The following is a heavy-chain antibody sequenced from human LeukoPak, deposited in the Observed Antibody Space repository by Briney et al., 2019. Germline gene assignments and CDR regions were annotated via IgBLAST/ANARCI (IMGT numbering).Heavy chain of an antibody. CDR1: GGSFSGYY. J-gene: IGHJ3*02. CDR3: ASHGVRGIDI. D-gene: IGHD3-16*01. CDR2: IYTSGST. Sequence: PSETLSLTCAVYGGSFSGYYWSWIRQPPGKGLEWIGYIYTSGSTNYNPSLKSRVTISVDTSKNQFSLKLSSVTAADTAVYYCASHGVRGIDIWGQGTMVTVSS. V-gene: IGHV4-4*09.